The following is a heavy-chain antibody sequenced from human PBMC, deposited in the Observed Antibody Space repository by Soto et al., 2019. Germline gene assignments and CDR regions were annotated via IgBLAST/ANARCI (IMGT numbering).Heavy chain of an antibody. V-gene: IGHV1-69*13. Sequence: VKVSCKASGGTSSSYAISWVRQAPGQGLEWMGGIIPIFGTANYAQNFQGRVTITADESTSTAYMELSSLTSEDTAVYYCARITHYYPSYYYYGMDVWGQGTTVTVSS. CDR1: GGTSSSYA. D-gene: IGHD3-22*01. J-gene: IGHJ6*02. CDR3: ARITHYYPSYYYYGMDV. CDR2: IIPIFGTA.